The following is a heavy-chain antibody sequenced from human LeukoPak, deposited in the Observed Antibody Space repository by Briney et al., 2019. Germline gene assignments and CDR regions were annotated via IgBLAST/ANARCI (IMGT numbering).Heavy chain of an antibody. Sequence: GGSLRLSCAASGFTFSSYTMYWVRHPPGKRLEWVSIIGNNGGGIHYADSVRGRFTISRDNSKNALYLQMNSLRVEDTAVYYCAIDPNWGTHSWGQGVLVTVSS. CDR2: IGNNGGGI. V-gene: IGHV3-23*01. CDR3: AIDPNWGTHS. J-gene: IGHJ4*02. D-gene: IGHD7-27*01. CDR1: GFTFSSYT.